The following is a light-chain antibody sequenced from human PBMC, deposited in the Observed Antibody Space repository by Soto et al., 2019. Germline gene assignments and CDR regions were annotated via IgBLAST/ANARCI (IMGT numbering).Light chain of an antibody. V-gene: IGKV3-15*01. J-gene: IGKJ2*01. CDR3: QQYNKWPPYT. Sequence: EIVMTQSPANLSVSPGERATLSCRASQSVSTNLDCYQQKPGQGPRLLIDAASTRATSLPDRCSGSGSGTEFTLTIKSLQSADFAGYYCQQYNKWPPYTFGQGTKLEIK. CDR1: QSVSTN. CDR2: AAS.